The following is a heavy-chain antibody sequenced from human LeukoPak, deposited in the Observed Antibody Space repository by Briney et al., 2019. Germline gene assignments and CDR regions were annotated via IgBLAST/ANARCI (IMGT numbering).Heavy chain of an antibody. CDR1: GFTFSSYG. Sequence: GGSLRLSCAASGFTFSSYGMHWVRQAPGKGLEWVAFIRYDGSNKYYADSVKGRFTISRDNSKNTLYLQMNSLRAEDTAVYYCAKDGEIVVVPAAIDYWGQGTLVTVSS. J-gene: IGHJ4*02. CDR3: AKDGEIVVVPAAIDY. D-gene: IGHD2-2*01. CDR2: IRYDGSNK. V-gene: IGHV3-30*02.